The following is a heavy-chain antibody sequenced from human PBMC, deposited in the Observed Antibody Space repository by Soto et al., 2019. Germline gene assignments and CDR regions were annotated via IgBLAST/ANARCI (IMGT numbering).Heavy chain of an antibody. CDR1: GGSVSSGDYY. CDR3: ARTSIAARLSMVYYYYGMDV. V-gene: IGHV4-61*08. J-gene: IGHJ6*02. D-gene: IGHD6-6*01. CDR2: VYYTGST. Sequence: PSEMLSLTCTVSGGSVSSGDYYWSWVRQHPRKGLEWTGYVYYTGSTHYNPSLKSRVTISVDTSKNQFSLKLSSVTAADTAVYYCARTSIAARLSMVYYYYGMDVWGQGTTVTVSS.